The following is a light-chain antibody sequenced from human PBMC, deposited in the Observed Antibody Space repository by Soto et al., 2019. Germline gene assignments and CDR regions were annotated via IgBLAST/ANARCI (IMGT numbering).Light chain of an antibody. CDR1: SSNIGAGYD. V-gene: IGLV1-40*01. CDR3: QSHDSSLHASV. CDR2: GNT. J-gene: IGLJ1*01. Sequence: QPVLTQPPSVSGAPGQRVTISCTGSSSNIGAGYDVHWYLQLPGTAPKLLIYGNTNRPSGVPDRFSGSKSGSSASLAITGLQPEDEADYYCQSHDSSLHASVFGTGTKLTVL.